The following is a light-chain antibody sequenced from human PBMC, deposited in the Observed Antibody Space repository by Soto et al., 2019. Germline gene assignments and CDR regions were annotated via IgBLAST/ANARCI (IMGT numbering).Light chain of an antibody. CDR1: QSISSW. J-gene: IGKJ1*01. CDR2: GAS. V-gene: IGKV1-5*01. CDR3: QQYHSYST. Sequence: DIQMTQSPSTLSASVGDRVTITCLASQSISSWLAWYQQKPGKAPKLLISGASTLESGVPSRFSGSGSVTEFTLTISSLQPDDFATYYCQQYHSYSTFGQGTKVDIK.